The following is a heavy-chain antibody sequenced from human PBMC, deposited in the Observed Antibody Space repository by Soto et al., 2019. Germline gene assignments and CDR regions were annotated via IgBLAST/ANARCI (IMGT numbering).Heavy chain of an antibody. CDR2: IYYSGST. J-gene: IGHJ6*02. Sequence: SATLSLTCTVSGGSISSGDYYWSWIRQPPGKGLEWIGYIYYSGSTYYNPSLKSRVTISVDTSKNQFSLKLSSVTAADTAVYYCARVGFGELLAHGMDVWGQGTTVTVSS. V-gene: IGHV4-30-4*01. D-gene: IGHD3-10*01. CDR1: GGSISSGDYY. CDR3: ARVGFGELLAHGMDV.